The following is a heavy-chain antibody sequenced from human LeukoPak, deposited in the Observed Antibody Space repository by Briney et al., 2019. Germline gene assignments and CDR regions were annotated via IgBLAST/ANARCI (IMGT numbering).Heavy chain of an antibody. J-gene: IGHJ6*03. CDR2: ISAYNGNT. D-gene: IGHD2-2*01. CDR3: ARPRGYCSSTSCQGRAGYYYMDV. Sequence: ASVKVSCKASGYTFTSYGISWVRQAPGQRLEWMGWISAYNGNTNYAQKLQGRVTMTTDTSKSTAYMELRSLRSDDTAVYYCARPRGYCSSTSCQGRAGYYYMDVWGKGTTVTVSS. V-gene: IGHV1-18*01. CDR1: GYTFTSYG.